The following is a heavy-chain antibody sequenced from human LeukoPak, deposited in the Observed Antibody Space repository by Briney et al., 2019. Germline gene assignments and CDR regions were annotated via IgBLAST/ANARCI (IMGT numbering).Heavy chain of an antibody. V-gene: IGHV4-59*08. J-gene: IGHJ4*02. Sequence: SQTLSLTCTVSGGSISSYYWSWIRQPPGKGLEWIGYIYYSGSTKYNPSLKSRVTISVDTSKNQFSLKLRSVTAADTAVYYCARGARAGYNLEPFDYWGQGTLVTVSS. D-gene: IGHD5-24*01. CDR2: IYYSGST. CDR3: ARGARAGYNLEPFDY. CDR1: GGSISSYY.